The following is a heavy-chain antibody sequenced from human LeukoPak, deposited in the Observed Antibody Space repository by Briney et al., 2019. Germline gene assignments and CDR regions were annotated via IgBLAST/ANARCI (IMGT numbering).Heavy chain of an antibody. D-gene: IGHD1-26*01. Sequence: PGGSLRLSCAASGFTFSKYSMNWVRQAPGKGLEWVSSISTSSTYIYYADSMKGRFTVSRDNAKKSLYLQMSSLRAEDTADYYCARAKTSGSYLYDYWGQGTLVTVSS. CDR3: ARAKTSGSYLYDY. CDR1: GFTFSKYS. J-gene: IGHJ4*02. CDR2: ISTSSTYI. V-gene: IGHV3-21*01.